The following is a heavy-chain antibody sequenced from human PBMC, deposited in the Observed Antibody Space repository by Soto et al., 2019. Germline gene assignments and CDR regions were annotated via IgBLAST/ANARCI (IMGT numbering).Heavy chain of an antibody. V-gene: IGHV3-21*05. J-gene: IGHJ4*02. CDR3: ARDTLSGIDY. Sequence: GGSLRLSCSASGFSFSSYAMHWVRQAPGKGLEWVSYISSSSSYTNYADPVKGRFTISRDNAKNSLYLQMNSLRAEDTAVYYCARDTLSGIDYWGQGTLVTVSS. CDR1: GFSFSSYA. CDR2: ISSSSSYT.